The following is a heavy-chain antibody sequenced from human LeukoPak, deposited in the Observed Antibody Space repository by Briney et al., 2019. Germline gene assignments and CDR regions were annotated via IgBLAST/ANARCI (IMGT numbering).Heavy chain of an antibody. Sequence: KPSETLSLTCTVSGGSISSYYWSWIRQPPGEGLEWIGYIYYSGSTNYNPSLKSRVTISVDTSKNQFSLKLSSVTAADTAVYYCARADGGDNGYYFDYWGQGTLVTVSS. CDR3: ARADGGDNGYYFDY. J-gene: IGHJ4*02. CDR2: IYYSGST. V-gene: IGHV4-59*08. CDR1: GGSISSYY. D-gene: IGHD3-16*01.